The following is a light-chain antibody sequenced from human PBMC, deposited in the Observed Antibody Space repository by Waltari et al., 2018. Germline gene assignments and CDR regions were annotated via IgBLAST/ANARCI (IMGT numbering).Light chain of an antibody. V-gene: IGLV2-14*01. CDR3: SSYTSSSTRV. CDR2: EVS. CDR1: SSDVGGYNS. Sequence: QSALTQPASVSGSPGQSITLSCTGTSSDVGGYNSVSWYQQHPGKAPKLMLYEVSNRPSGVSNRFSGSKSGNTASLTISGLQAEDEADYYCSSYTSSSTRVFGTGTKVTVL. J-gene: IGLJ1*01.